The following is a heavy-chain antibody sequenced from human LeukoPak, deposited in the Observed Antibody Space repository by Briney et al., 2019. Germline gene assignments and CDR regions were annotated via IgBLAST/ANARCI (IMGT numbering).Heavy chain of an antibody. J-gene: IGHJ4*02. CDR3: TRQGWFGELLDY. D-gene: IGHD3-10*01. CDR1: GFTFSGSA. Sequence: GGSLRLSCAAPGFTFSGSAMHWVRQASGKGLEWVGRIRSKANSYATAYAASVKGRFTISRDDSKNTAYMQMNSLKTEDTAVYYCTRQGWFGELLDYWGQGTLVTVSS. V-gene: IGHV3-73*01. CDR2: IRSKANSYAT.